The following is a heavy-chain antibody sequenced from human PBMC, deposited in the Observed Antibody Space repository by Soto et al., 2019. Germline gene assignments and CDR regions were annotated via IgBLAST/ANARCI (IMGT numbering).Heavy chain of an antibody. V-gene: IGHV3-23*01. Sequence: GGSLRLSCAASGFTFSIYAMSWVRQAPGKGLEWVSTIGGSGDGTSYADFVRGRFTISRDNSRNTLYLQMNSLRAEDTAVYYCAKDATGSGWISDYWGQGALVTVSS. CDR2: IGGSGDGT. D-gene: IGHD3-22*01. J-gene: IGHJ4*02. CDR1: GFTFSIYA. CDR3: AKDATGSGWISDY.